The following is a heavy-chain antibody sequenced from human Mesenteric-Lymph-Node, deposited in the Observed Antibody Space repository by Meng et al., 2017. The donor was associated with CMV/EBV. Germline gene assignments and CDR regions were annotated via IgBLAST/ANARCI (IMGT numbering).Heavy chain of an antibody. CDR3: AKDRVVYDFSYGMDV. D-gene: IGHD3-3*01. CDR2: INWNSATV. Sequence: SLKISCAASGFSFDDYAIHWVRQAPGKGLEWVSVINWNSATVRYADSVKGRFTISRDNAKNSLYLQMNSLRDEDMALYYCAKDRVVYDFSYGMDVWGQGTTVTVSS. V-gene: IGHV3-9*03. J-gene: IGHJ6*02. CDR1: GFSFDDYA.